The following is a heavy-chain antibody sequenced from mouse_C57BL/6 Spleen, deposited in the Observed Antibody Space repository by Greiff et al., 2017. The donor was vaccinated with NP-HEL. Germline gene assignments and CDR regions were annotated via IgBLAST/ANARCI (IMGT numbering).Heavy chain of an antibody. CDR2: IRSKSNNYAT. CDR1: GFSFNTYA. D-gene: IGHD3-3*01. V-gene: IGHV10-1*01. CDR3: VRHEGWDEGDWYFDV. J-gene: IGHJ1*03. Sequence: EVQLVESGGGLVQPKGSLKLSCAASGFSFNTYAMNWVRQAPGKGLEWVARIRSKSNNYATYYADSVKDRFTISRDDSESMLYLQMNNLKTEDTAMYYCVRHEGWDEGDWYFDVWGTGTTVTVSS.